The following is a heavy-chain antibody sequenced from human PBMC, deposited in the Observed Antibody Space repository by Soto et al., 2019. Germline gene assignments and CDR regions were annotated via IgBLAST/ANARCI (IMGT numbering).Heavy chain of an antibody. V-gene: IGHV1-2*04. J-gene: IGHJ5*02. Sequence: ASVKVSCKASGYTFTGHYMHWVRQAPGQGLEWMGWINPNSGGTNYAQKFQGWVTMTRDTSISTAYMELSRLRSDDTAVYYCARGDILTGYYNNWFDPWGQGTLVTVS. CDR3: ARGDILTGYYNNWFDP. CDR2: INPNSGGT. D-gene: IGHD3-9*01. CDR1: GYTFTGHY.